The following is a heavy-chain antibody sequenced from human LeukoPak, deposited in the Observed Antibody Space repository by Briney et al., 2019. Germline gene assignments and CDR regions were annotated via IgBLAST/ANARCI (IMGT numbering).Heavy chain of an antibody. V-gene: IGHV3-7*03. J-gene: IGHJ1*01. CDR1: GFTFSSYW. D-gene: IGHD6-13*01. CDR3: ARDSSSWYYLTPAEYFQH. CDR2: IKQDGSEK. Sequence: GGSLRLSCAASGFTFSSYWMSWVRQAPGKGLEWVANIKQDGSEKYYVDSVKGRFTISRDNAKNSLYLQMNSLRAEDTAVYYCARDSSSWYYLTPAEYFQHWGQGTLVTVSS.